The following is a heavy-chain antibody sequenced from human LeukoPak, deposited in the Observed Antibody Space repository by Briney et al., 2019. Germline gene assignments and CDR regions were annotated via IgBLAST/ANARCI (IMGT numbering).Heavy chain of an antibody. CDR2: IYSGGST. V-gene: IGHV3-53*05. CDR1: GFTVSSNY. CDR3: AREFTIFGVVIQRYDAFDI. J-gene: IGHJ3*02. D-gene: IGHD3-3*01. Sequence: GGSLRLSCAASGFTVSSNYMSWVRQAPGKGLEWVSVIYSGGSTYYADSVKGRFTISRDNSKNTLYLQMDSLRAEDTAVYYCAREFTIFGVVIQRYDAFDIWGQGTMVTVSS.